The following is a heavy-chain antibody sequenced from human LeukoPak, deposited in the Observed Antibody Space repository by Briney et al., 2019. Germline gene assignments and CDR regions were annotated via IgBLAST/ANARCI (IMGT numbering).Heavy chain of an antibody. CDR3: ARKSYGQAFDI. Sequence: SETLSLTCTVSGGSISSYYWSWIRQPPGKGLEWIGCIYYSGSTNYNPSLKSRVTISVDTSKNQFSLKLSSVTAADTAVYYCARKSYGQAFDIWGQGTMVTVSS. CDR2: IYYSGST. D-gene: IGHD5-18*01. V-gene: IGHV4-59*01. J-gene: IGHJ3*02. CDR1: GGSISSYY.